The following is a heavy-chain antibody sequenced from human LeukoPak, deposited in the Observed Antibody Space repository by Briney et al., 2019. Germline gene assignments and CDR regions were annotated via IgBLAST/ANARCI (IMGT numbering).Heavy chain of an antibody. D-gene: IGHD2-2*01. Sequence: GGSLRLSCAASGFSFSTYAMDLVRQAPGKGLEWVSAVSGSGGSTYYADSVKGRFTISRDNSKNTLYLQMNSLRAEDTAVYYCANVGYCSSTSCYDYWGQGTLVTVSS. V-gene: IGHV3-23*01. J-gene: IGHJ4*02. CDR1: GFSFSTYA. CDR2: VSGSGGST. CDR3: ANVGYCSSTSCYDY.